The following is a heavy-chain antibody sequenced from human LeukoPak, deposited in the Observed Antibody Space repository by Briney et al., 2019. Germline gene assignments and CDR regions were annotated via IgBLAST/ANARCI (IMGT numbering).Heavy chain of an antibody. D-gene: IGHD3-10*01. J-gene: IGHJ4*02. CDR3: AKDGARKGSGSYYKIDY. CDR2: ISYDGSNK. V-gene: IGHV3-30*18. CDR1: GFTFSSYG. Sequence: SGGSLRLSCAASGFTFSSYGMHWVRQAPGKGLEWVAVISYDGSNKYYADSVKGRFTISRDNSKNTLYLQMNSLRAEDTAVYYCAKDGARKGSGSYYKIDYWGQGTLVTVSS.